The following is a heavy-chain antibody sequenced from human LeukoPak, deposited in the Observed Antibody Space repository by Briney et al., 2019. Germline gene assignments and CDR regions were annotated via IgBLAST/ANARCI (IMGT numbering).Heavy chain of an antibody. V-gene: IGHV4-39*07. CDR1: GASISTSGYY. CDR3: ARLLYCSSTSCEDY. Sequence: SETLSLTCPVSGASISTSGYYWGWIRQPPGKGLEWIGSIYYSGSTYFNPSLKSRVTISMNSSKNQFSPKLSSVTAADTAVYYCARLLYCSSTSCEDYWGQGTLVTVSS. J-gene: IGHJ4*02. CDR2: IYYSGST. D-gene: IGHD2-2*01.